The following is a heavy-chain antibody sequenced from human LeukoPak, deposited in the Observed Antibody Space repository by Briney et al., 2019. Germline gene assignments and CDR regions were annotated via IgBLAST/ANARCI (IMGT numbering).Heavy chain of an antibody. V-gene: IGHV4-39*01. J-gene: IGHJ4*02. Sequence: SETLSLTCTVSGGSISSSDYYWGWIRQPPGKGLEWVASIYYRGTTHYNPSHQSRVTMSVDTSKNQFSLKLSSVTAADTAVYYCARLPGIAAAKVDYWGQGTLVTVSS. CDR3: ARLPGIAAAKVDY. CDR1: GGSISSSDYY. D-gene: IGHD6-13*01. CDR2: IYYRGTT.